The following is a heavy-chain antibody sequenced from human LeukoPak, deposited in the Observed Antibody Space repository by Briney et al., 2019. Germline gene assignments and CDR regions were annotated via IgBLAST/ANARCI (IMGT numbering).Heavy chain of an antibody. V-gene: IGHV3-30-3*01. CDR2: MSFDGDSE. CDR3: ARDYYDSSGYGY. J-gene: IGHJ4*02. Sequence: PGGSLRLSCAASGFTFSTYPMHWVRQAPGKGLEWVAVMSFDGDSEYYSDSVRGRFTVSRDNAKNSLYLQMNSLRAEDTALYYCARDYYDSSGYGYWGQGTLVTVSS. CDR1: GFTFSTYP. D-gene: IGHD3-22*01.